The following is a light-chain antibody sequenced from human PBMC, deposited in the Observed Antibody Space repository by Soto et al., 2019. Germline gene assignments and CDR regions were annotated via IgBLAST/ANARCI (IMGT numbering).Light chain of an antibody. CDR1: SSDVGSYNL. Sequence: QSVLTQPASVSGSPGQSITISCSGTSSDVGSYNLVSWYQQRPGRAPKLLIFEDNKRPSGVSNRFSGSKSVNTAFLTISGLQPEDEADYYCCSYAGRRGSVFGTGTKVTVL. J-gene: IGLJ1*01. CDR3: CSYAGRRGSV. V-gene: IGLV2-23*01. CDR2: EDN.